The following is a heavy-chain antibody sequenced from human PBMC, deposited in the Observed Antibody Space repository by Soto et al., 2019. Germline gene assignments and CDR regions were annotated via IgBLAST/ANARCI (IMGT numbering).Heavy chain of an antibody. CDR1: GFTFSSYW. CDR3: ARDLKNWNYRFNFDY. J-gene: IGHJ4*02. CDR2: IKQDGSEK. Sequence: GGSLRLSCAASGFTFSSYWMSWVRQAPGKGLEWVANIKQDGSEKYYVDSVKGRFTISRDNAKNSLYLQMNSLRAEDTAVYYCARDLKNWNYRFNFDYWGQGTLVTVSS. V-gene: IGHV3-7*03. D-gene: IGHD1-7*01.